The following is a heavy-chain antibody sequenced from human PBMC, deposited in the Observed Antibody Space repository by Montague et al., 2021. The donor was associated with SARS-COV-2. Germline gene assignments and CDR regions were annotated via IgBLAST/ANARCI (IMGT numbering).Heavy chain of an antibody. D-gene: IGHD2-8*01. J-gene: IGHJ4*02. V-gene: IGHV4-34*01. CDR1: GGTFNLYY. Sequence: SETLSLTCGVDGGTFNLYYWSWIRQPSRKGLQWLGEINHRGSTNNNPSLKTRVTLSIHTSKNPFALKLRSVTAANTAVYYCAKGQEEYAINGGLNYWGQGTLVTVSS. CDR2: INHRGST. CDR3: AKGQEEYAINGGLNY.